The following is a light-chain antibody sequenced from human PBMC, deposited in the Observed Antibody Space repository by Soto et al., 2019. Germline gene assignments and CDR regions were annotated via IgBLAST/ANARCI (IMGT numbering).Light chain of an antibody. Sequence: EIVLTQSPGTLSLSPGERATLSCRASQSVSSTILTWYQQKPGQAPRLLIYGASSRATGIPDRISGSGSGTDFTLTISRLEPEDFAVYYCQHYGNSVTFGQGTKLEIK. CDR1: QSVSSTI. CDR3: QHYGNSVT. J-gene: IGKJ2*01. CDR2: GAS. V-gene: IGKV3-20*01.